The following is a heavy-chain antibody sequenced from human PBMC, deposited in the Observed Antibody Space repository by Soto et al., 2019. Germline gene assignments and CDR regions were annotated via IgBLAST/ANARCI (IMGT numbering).Heavy chain of an antibody. V-gene: IGHV1-3*01. Sequence: QVRLVQSGTEVKKPGASVMVSCKATGYTFANYAIHWVRQAPGQDFEWMGWINAGNGNTRNSQKFQGIVTFTRDTSATTGHMEVGSLRFEDTVVYYCARDLSVWGLTNGYFGVDVWGHGTTVIVSS. J-gene: IGHJ6*02. D-gene: IGHD3-16*01. CDR3: ARDLSVWGLTNGYFGVDV. CDR2: INAGNGNT. CDR1: GYTFANYA.